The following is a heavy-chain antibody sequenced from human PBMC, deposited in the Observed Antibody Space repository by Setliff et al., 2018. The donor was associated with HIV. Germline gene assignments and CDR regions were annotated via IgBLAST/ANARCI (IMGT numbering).Heavy chain of an antibody. CDR3: ARASGCIDGVCYAYSYYALDV. D-gene: IGHD2-8*01. V-gene: IGHV3-74*01. J-gene: IGHJ6*01. Sequence: GESLKISCAASGFPFSDYWMHWVRQAPGKGLVWVSHIDNDVTTTNYADSVKGRFTISRDNAKNTLYLQMNSLRAEDTAVYYCARASGCIDGVCYAYSYYALDV. CDR2: IDNDVTTT. CDR1: GFPFSDYW.